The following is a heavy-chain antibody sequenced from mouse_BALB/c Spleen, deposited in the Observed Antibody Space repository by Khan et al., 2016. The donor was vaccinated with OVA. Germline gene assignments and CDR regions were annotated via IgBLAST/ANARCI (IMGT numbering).Heavy chain of an antibody. D-gene: IGHD3-1*01. J-gene: IGHJ2*01. Sequence: VQLQESGPGLVAPSPSLSISCNASGFSLTSYGVHWVRQTPGKGLEWLGVIWAGGSTNYYSALMSRLSTCKDNSKSQVFLKMNNLQADDTAMYYCARLGDIWGQGTTLTVSS. V-gene: IGHV2-9*02. CDR2: IWAGGST. CDR3: ARLGDI. CDR1: GFSLTSYG.